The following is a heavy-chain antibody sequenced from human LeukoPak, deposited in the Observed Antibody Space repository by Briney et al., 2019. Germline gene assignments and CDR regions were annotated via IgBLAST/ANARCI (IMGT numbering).Heavy chain of an antibody. CDR3: AGNDSSGYSDY. Sequence: SETLSLTCAVSDYSISSGNYWGWIRQPPGKGLEWIGSVYHSGSTHYSPSLKSRVTIAVDTSKNQFSLKLSSVTAADTAVYYCAGNDSSGYSDYWGQGTLVTVSS. V-gene: IGHV4-38-2*01. CDR2: VYHSGST. D-gene: IGHD3-22*01. CDR1: DYSISSGNY. J-gene: IGHJ4*02.